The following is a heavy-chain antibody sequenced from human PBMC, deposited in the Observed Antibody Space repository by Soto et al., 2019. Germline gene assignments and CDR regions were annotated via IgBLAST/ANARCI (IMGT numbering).Heavy chain of an antibody. V-gene: IGHV4-34*01. Sequence: QVQLQQWGAGLLKPSETLSLTCAVYGGSFSDYYWSWIRQPPGKGLEWIGEINHSGSTNYIPSLKSRLTISVDTSKNQFSLKLSSVTAADTAVYYCARDYGSGSYNWFDPWGQGTLVTVSS. CDR2: INHSGST. CDR3: ARDYGSGSYNWFDP. J-gene: IGHJ5*02. D-gene: IGHD3-10*01. CDR1: GGSFSDYY.